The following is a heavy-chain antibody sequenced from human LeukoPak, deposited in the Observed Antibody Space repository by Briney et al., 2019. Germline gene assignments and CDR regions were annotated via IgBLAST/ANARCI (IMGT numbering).Heavy chain of an antibody. CDR2: IHYSGST. Sequence: PSETLSLTCTVSGGSIRSSTYTWGWIRQPPGKGLEWIGSIHYSGSTYYNPSLKSRVTISVDTSKNQFSLRLNSVTAADTAVYYCARDNREMATIKGYFQHWGQGTLVTVSS. D-gene: IGHD5-24*01. CDR3: ARDNREMATIKGYFQH. V-gene: IGHV4-39*07. CDR1: GGSIRSSTYT. J-gene: IGHJ1*01.